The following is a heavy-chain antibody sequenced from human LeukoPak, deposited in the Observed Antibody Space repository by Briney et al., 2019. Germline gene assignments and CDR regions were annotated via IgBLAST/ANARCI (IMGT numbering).Heavy chain of an antibody. Sequence: GGSLRLSCAASGFTFSSYWMHWVRQAPGKGLVWVSRINSDGSSTSYADSVKGRFTISRDNAKNSLYLQMNSLRAEDTAVYYCARDGAPIAAAGRGAFDYWGQGTLVTVSS. V-gene: IGHV3-74*01. CDR3: ARDGAPIAAAGRGAFDY. CDR1: GFTFSSYW. CDR2: INSDGSST. J-gene: IGHJ4*02. D-gene: IGHD6-13*01.